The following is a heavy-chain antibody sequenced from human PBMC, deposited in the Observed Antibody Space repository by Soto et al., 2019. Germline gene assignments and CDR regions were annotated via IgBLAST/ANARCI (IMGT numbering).Heavy chain of an antibody. D-gene: IGHD3-22*01. CDR2: ISSSSSYI. J-gene: IGHJ3*02. V-gene: IGHV3-21*01. CDR1: GFAFSSYS. Sequence: GGSLRLSCAASGFAFSSYSMNWVRQAPGKGLEWVSSISSSSSYIYYADSVKGRFTISRDNSKNTLYLQMNSLRAEDTAVYYCARDYYDSSGVFDMWGQGTMVTVSS. CDR3: ARDYYDSSGVFDM.